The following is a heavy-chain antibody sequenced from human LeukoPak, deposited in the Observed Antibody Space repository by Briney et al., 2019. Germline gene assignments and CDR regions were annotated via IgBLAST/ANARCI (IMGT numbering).Heavy chain of an antibody. Sequence: PSGTLSLTCAVSNASISSSEWWTWVRQPPGKGLEWIVEIYHSGRTNYNPSLNSRLTIAVDKPKNQFSLNLSSVTAADTAVYYCARGSRYSGGWPYFDYWGQGTLVTVSS. D-gene: IGHD6-19*01. J-gene: IGHJ4*02. V-gene: IGHV4-4*02. CDR1: NASISSSEW. CDR3: ARGSRYSGGWPYFDY. CDR2: IYHSGRT.